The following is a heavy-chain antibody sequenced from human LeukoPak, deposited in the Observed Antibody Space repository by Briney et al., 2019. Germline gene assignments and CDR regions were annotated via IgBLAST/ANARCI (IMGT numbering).Heavy chain of an antibody. D-gene: IGHD2-15*01. CDR2: ISGSGGST. CDR3: AKDKDSTNWYFDY. Sequence: GGSLRLSCAASGFTFSSYAMSWVRQAPGKGLEWVSAISGSGGSTYYADSVKGRFTIPRDNSKNTLYLQMNSLRAEDTAVYYCAKDKDSTNWYFDYWGQGTLVTVSS. J-gene: IGHJ4*02. CDR1: GFTFSSYA. V-gene: IGHV3-23*01.